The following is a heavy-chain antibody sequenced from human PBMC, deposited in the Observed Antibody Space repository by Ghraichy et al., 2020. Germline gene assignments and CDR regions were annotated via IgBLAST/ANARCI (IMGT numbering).Heavy chain of an antibody. J-gene: IGHJ4*02. V-gene: IGHV3-23*01. CDR1: GVTLSRYV. D-gene: IGHD1-26*01. Sequence: GGSLRLSCAASGVTLSRYVISWVRQAPGMGLEWVSATDGGNGGPTQYAESVKGRFTISRDNSKNTVYLQMNSLRAEDTAVYYCAPIGSYGTFLGYWGRGTLVTVSS. CDR2: TDGGNGGPT. CDR3: APIGSYGTFLGY.